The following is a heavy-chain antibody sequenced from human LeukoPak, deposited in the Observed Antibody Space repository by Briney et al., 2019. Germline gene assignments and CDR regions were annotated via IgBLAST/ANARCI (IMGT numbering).Heavy chain of an antibody. CDR2: IYSGGRT. CDR1: RFTVSSNY. D-gene: IGHD4-11*01. V-gene: IGHV3-66*01. CDR3: ARGLVPGFLDY. Sequence: GGSLRLSCAAPRFTVSSNYMSWVRQAPGKGLEWVSVIYSGGRTYYADSVKGRFTISRDNSKNTLYLQMNSLRVEDTAVYYCARGLVPGFLDYWGQGTPVTVSS. J-gene: IGHJ4*02.